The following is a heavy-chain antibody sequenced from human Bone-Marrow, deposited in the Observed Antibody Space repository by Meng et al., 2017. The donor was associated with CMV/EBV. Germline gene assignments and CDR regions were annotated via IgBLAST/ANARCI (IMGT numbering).Heavy chain of an antibody. D-gene: IGHD1-26*01. V-gene: IGHV1-69*10. CDR3: ARAVGPTIVDALDI. CDR2: IIPILGVS. Sequence: SVKVSCKASGGTFSSYAVSWVRQAPGQGLEWMGGIIPILGVSNYAPKFQGRVTITADKSTSTAYMELTSLRSEDTAVYYCARAVGPTIVDALDIWGQGTLVTVSS. J-gene: IGHJ3*02. CDR1: GGTFSSYA.